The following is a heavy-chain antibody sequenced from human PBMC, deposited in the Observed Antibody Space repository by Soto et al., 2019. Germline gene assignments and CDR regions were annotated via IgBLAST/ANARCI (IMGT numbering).Heavy chain of an antibody. J-gene: IGHJ4*02. CDR1: GFTFGDYA. D-gene: IGHD3-10*01. CDR3: TRDRGDGYMDLGGYYFDY. CDR2: IRSKAYGGTT. V-gene: IGHV3-49*03. Sequence: GGSLRLSCTASGFTFGDYAMSWFLQAPWKGLEWVGFIRSKAYGGTTEYAASVKGRFTISRDDSKSIAYLQMNSLKTEDTAVYYCTRDRGDGYMDLGGYYFDYWGQGTLDTVSS.